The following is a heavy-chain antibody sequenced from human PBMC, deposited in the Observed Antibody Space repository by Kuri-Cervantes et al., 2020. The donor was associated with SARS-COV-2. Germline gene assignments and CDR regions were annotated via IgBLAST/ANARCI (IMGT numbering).Heavy chain of an antibody. CDR3: ACSAEQLVWYYFDY. CDR2: INLNTDGT. Sequence: ASVKVSCKASGNTFTGYYIHWVRQAPGQGLEWMGWINLNTDGTHYAQNFQGRVTMTRDTSISTAYMELTRLRSDDTAVYYCACSAEQLVWYYFDYWGQGTLVTVSS. V-gene: IGHV1-2*02. D-gene: IGHD6-13*01. CDR1: GNTFTGYY. J-gene: IGHJ4*02.